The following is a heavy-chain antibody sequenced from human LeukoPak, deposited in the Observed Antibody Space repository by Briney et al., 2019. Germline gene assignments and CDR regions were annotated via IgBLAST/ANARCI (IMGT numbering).Heavy chain of an antibody. V-gene: IGHV4-39*07. CDR2: IYYSGST. CDR3: ARAQYYYDSSGYWVRGYFDL. CDR1: GGSISSSSYY. D-gene: IGHD3-22*01. Sequence: SETLSLTCTVSGGSISSSSYYWGWIRQPPGKGLEWIGSIYYSGSTYYNPSLKSRVTISVDTSKNQFSLKLSSVTAADTAVYYCARAQYYYDSSGYWVRGYFDLWXXXTLVTVSS. J-gene: IGHJ2*01.